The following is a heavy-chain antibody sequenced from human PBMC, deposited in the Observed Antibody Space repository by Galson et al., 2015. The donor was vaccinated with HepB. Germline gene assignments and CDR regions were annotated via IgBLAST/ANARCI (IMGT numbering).Heavy chain of an antibody. J-gene: IGHJ6*02. D-gene: IGHD4-17*01. CDR1: GFTFSSYE. V-gene: IGHV3-48*03. CDR3: ARGTVNRGMDV. CDR2: ISSSGSTI. Sequence: SLRLSCAASGFTFSSYEMNWVRQAPVKGLEWVSYISSSGSTIYYADSVKGRFTISRDNAKNSLYLQMNSLRAEDTAVYYCARGTVNRGMDVWGQGTTVTVSS.